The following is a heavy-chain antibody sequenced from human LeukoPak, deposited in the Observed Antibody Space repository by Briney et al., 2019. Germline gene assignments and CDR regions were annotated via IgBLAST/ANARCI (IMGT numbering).Heavy chain of an antibody. Sequence: PSETLALTCTVSGGSISDYYWTWIRQPPGKGLEWIGYIHYSGSPNYNPPLKSRVTISLDTSKNQFSLKLRSATAADTAVYYCARGRLDSRNYYFDYWGQGTLVTVSS. J-gene: IGHJ4*02. CDR1: GGSISDYY. D-gene: IGHD6-13*01. V-gene: IGHV4-59*01. CDR2: IHYSGSP. CDR3: ARGRLDSRNYYFDY.